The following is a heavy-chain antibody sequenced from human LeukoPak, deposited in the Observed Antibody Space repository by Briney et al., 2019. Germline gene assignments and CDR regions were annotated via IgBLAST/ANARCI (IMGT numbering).Heavy chain of an antibody. D-gene: IGHD2-2*01. V-gene: IGHV3-30*02. Sequence: QAGGSLRLSCAASGFTFSSYGMHWVRQAPGKGLEWVAFIRYDGSNKYYADSVKGRFTISRDNSEKKLYLQMNSLRAEDTAVYYCAKDRHAPGRYCSSTSCLPFDPWGQGTLVTVSS. CDR1: GFTFSSYG. CDR3: AKDRHAPGRYCSSTSCLPFDP. CDR2: IRYDGSNK. J-gene: IGHJ5*02.